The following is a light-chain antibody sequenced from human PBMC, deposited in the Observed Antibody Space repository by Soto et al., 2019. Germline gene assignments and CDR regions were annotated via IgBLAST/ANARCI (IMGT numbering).Light chain of an antibody. CDR3: QQYNSYWT. CDR1: QSIRSC. V-gene: IGKV1-5*01. CDR2: DAS. J-gene: IGKJ1*01. Sequence: DIQMTPSPSTLAASIGDRVTITCRASQSIRSCLAWYQQKPGRAPKLLIYDASSLESGVPSRFSGSGSGTAFTLTISSLQPDAFAIYYCQQYNSYWTFGQGPKVEIK.